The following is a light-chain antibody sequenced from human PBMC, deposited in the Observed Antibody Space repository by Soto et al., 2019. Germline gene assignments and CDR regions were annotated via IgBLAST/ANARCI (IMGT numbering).Light chain of an antibody. CDR2: DAS. CDR1: QDISNY. J-gene: IGKJ5*01. V-gene: IGKV1-33*01. CDR3: QQYDNPIT. Sequence: DIHMTQSPSSLVASVGNRVTITFQASQDISNYLNWYQQQPGKAPKLLIYDASNLETGVPSRLSGGGSGTDFTFPIRSLQPEDIATYYCQQYDNPITFGQGTRLEIK.